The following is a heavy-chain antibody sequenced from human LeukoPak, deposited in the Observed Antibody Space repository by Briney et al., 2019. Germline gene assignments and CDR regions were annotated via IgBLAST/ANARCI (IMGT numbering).Heavy chain of an antibody. CDR2: ISAYNGNT. V-gene: IGHV1-18*01. D-gene: IGHD2-21*02. CDR1: GYTFTSYG. CDR3: ARYQTWGDLVSYYFDY. J-gene: IGHJ4*02. Sequence: ASVKVSCKASGYTFTSYGISWVRQAPGQGLEWMGWISAYNGNTNYAQKLQGRVTMTTDTSTSTAYMELRSLRSDDTAVYYCARYQTWGDLVSYYFDYWGQGTLVTVSS.